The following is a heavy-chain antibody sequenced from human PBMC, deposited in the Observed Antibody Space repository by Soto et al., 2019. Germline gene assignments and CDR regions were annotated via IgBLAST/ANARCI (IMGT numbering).Heavy chain of an antibody. Sequence: ASVEVSCKASGYTFTGYYIHWVRQAPGQGLEWMGWINPNSGGTNYAQKFQGWVTMTRDTSISTAYMELSRLRSDDTAVYYCAREMLGSIHFDYWGQGTLVTVSS. V-gene: IGHV1-2*04. D-gene: IGHD3-10*02. CDR1: GYTFTGYY. J-gene: IGHJ4*02. CDR2: INPNSGGT. CDR3: AREMLGSIHFDY.